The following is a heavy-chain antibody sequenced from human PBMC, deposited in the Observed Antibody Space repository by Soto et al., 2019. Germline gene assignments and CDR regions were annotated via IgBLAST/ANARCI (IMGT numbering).Heavy chain of an antibody. CDR3: ARQTGGYCSGTNCYATNFDY. D-gene: IGHD2-2*03. V-gene: IGHV4-59*08. J-gene: IGHJ4*02. CDR1: GGSISSYY. Sequence: SETLSLTCTVSGGSISSYYWSWIRQPPGKGLEWIGYIYYSGSINYNPSLKSRVTISVDTSKNQFSLKLSSVTAADTAVYYCARQTGGYCSGTNCYATNFDYWGQGTLVTVSS. CDR2: IYYSGSI.